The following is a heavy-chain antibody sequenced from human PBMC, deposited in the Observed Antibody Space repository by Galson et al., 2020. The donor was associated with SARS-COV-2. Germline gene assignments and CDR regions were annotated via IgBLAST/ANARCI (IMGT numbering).Heavy chain of an antibody. D-gene: IGHD1-26*01. V-gene: IGHV3-30*04. CDR1: GFTFSSYA. CDR2: ISYDGSNK. J-gene: IGHJ3*02. Sequence: VDAGGSLRPSCAASGFTFSSYAMHWVRQAPGKGLEWVAVISYDGSNKYYADSVKGRFTISRDNSKNTLYLQMNSLRAEDTAVYYCAREDTSWEAFDIWGEGTMVTVSS. CDR3: AREDTSWEAFDI.